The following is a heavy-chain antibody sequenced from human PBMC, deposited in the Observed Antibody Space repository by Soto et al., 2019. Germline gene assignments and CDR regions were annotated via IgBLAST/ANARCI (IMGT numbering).Heavy chain of an antibody. Sequence: SETLSLTCTVSGGSISSYYWSWIRQPAGKGLEWIGRIYTSGSTNYNPSLKSRVTMSVDTSKNQFSLKLSSVTAADTAVYYCARDQGYCSGGRCYSGWFDPWGQGTLVTVSS. V-gene: IGHV4-4*07. CDR1: GGSISSYY. J-gene: IGHJ5*02. CDR3: ARDQGYCSGGRCYSGWFDP. CDR2: IYTSGST. D-gene: IGHD2-15*01.